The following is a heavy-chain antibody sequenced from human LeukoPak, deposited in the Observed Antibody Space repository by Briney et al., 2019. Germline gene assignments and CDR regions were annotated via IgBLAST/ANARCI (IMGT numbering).Heavy chain of an antibody. V-gene: IGHV5-51*01. J-gene: IGHJ4*02. Sequence: GESLKISCKGSGYTFTNYWIGWVRQMSGKGLEWMGIIYPGDSDTRYSPSFQGQVTISADKSISTAYLQWSSLKASDNAMYYCARLTNGWHSNFDYWGQGTLVTVSS. CDR1: GYTFTNYW. CDR3: ARLTNGWHSNFDY. D-gene: IGHD6-19*01. CDR2: IYPGDSDT.